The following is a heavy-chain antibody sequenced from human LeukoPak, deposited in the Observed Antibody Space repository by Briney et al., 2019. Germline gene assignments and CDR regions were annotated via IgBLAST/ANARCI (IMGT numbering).Heavy chain of an antibody. CDR3: TRHTGYISGQYSNYEDS. V-gene: IGHV4-39*01. CDR2: IYYTGST. J-gene: IGHJ4*02. CDR1: GGSITNTKYY. Sequence: SETLSLTCTLSGGSITNTKYYWGWIRQPPGKGLEWIGSIYYTGSTYYNPSRKSRVTISVDTSKNQFSLKLRSVTAADTALYYCTRHTGYISGQYSNYEDSWGQGTLVTVSS. D-gene: IGHD4-11*01.